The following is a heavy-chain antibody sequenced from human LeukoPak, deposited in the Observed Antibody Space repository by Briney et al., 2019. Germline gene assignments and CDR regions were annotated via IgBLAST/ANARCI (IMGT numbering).Heavy chain of an antibody. CDR3: ARGLHDRSWYGAH. CDR2: LPPDGSYQ. D-gene: IGHD6-13*01. J-gene: IGHJ4*02. Sequence: GGSLRLSCAASGFTFSDYTMQWVRQAPGKGLEWVALLPPDGSYQYCADSLKGRFTISRDNLKNALYLQMNSLRLEDTAVYYCARGLHDRSWYGAHWGQGTLLSVSS. CDR1: GFTFSDYT. V-gene: IGHV3-30*04.